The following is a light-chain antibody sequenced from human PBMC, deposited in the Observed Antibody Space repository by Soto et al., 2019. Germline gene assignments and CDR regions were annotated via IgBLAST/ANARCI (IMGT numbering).Light chain of an antibody. CDR3: GTWDSSLSAEVV. V-gene: IGLV1-51*01. Sequence: QSVLTQPPSVSAAPGQKVTISCSGSSSNIGNNYVSWYQQLPGTAPKPLIYENNKRPSGIPDRFSGSKSGTSATLGITGLQTGDEADYYCGTWDSSLSAEVVFGGGTKLTVL. J-gene: IGLJ2*01. CDR2: ENN. CDR1: SSNIGNNY.